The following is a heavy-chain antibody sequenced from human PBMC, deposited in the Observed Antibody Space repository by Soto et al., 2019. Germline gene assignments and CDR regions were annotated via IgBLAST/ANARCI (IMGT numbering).Heavy chain of an antibody. CDR1: GDSISSGNYY. CDR2: IYHTGST. D-gene: IGHD3-16*02. V-gene: IGHV4-30-4*01. CDR3: VALTGLRGVLGVLDC. J-gene: IGHJ4*02. Sequence: QVQLQESGPGLVKPSQTLSLTCNVSGDSISSGNYYWSWIRQPPGQGLEWIGHIYHTGSTYYNPSLKSRVSISMDKSENQFPLKLSSVTAADTAVYWCVALTGLRGVLGVLDCWSQGTLVTVSS.